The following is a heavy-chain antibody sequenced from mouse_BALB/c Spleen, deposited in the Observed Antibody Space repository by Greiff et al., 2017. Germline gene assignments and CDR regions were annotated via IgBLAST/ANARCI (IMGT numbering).Heavy chain of an antibody. CDR1: GYSITSDYA. CDR3: ARDSNWDLDY. CDR2: ISYSGST. V-gene: IGHV3-2*02. J-gene: IGHJ2*01. Sequence: ESGPGLVKPSQSLSLTCTVTGYSITSDYAWNWIRQFPGNKLEWMGYISYSGSTSYNPSLKSRISITRDTSKNQFFLQLNSVTTEDTATYYCARDSNWDLDYWGQGTTLTVSS. D-gene: IGHD4-1*01.